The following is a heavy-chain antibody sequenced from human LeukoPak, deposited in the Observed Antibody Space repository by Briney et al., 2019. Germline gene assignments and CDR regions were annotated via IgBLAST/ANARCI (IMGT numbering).Heavy chain of an antibody. CDR3: VKDHPVFDY. CDR1: GFRFSSIG. V-gene: IGHV3-30*02. CDR2: IRDGGGTE. J-gene: IGHJ4*02. Sequence: GGSLRVSCAVSGFRFSSIGIHWVSQAPGKGVEWVALIRDGGGTEYNADAVKGRFTISRDNSRNTVHLEMNSLRAEDTAVYYCVKDHPVFDYWGQGTLVTVSS.